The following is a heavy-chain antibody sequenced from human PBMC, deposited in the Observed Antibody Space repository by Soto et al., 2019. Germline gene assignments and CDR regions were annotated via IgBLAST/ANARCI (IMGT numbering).Heavy chain of an antibody. CDR3: ARNLDGYNPYIFAY. V-gene: IGHV4-59*01. CDR2: IYYSGST. J-gene: IGHJ4*01. Sequence: SSETLSLTCTVSGGSISTYYWSWIRQPPGKGLEWIGYIYYSGSTNYNPSLKSRVTISVDTSKNQFSLKLSSVTAADTAVYYCARNLDGYNPYIFAYRGHGTLVTVSS. CDR1: GGSISTYY. D-gene: IGHD5-12*01.